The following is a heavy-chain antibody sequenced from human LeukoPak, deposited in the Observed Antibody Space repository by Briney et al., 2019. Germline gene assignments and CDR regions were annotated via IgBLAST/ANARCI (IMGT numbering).Heavy chain of an antibody. CDR1: GYTLTKLS. V-gene: IGHV1-24*01. Sequence: ASVKVSCKVSGYTLTKLSMHWVRQAPGKGLEWMGGFDPEDGETIYAQKFQGRVTMTEDTSTDTAYMELSSLRSEDTAVYYCASSAGTVYDSSGYYFYYWGQGTLVTVSS. J-gene: IGHJ4*02. D-gene: IGHD3-22*01. CDR3: ASSAGTVYDSSGYYFYY. CDR2: FDPEDGET.